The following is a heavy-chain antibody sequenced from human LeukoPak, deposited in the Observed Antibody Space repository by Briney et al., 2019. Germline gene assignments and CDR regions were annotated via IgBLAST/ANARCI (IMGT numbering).Heavy chain of an antibody. CDR3: VTGTGRAFDI. J-gene: IGHJ3*02. D-gene: IGHD1-1*01. CDR2: IYPGDSDT. Sequence: GESLKISCKGSGYSFTSYWIDWVRQMPGKGLEWMGVIYPGDSDTRYSPSFQGQVTVSADKSINTAYLQWSSLKASDTAMYYCVTGTGRAFDIWGQGTMVTVSS. CDR1: GYSFTSYW. V-gene: IGHV5-51*01.